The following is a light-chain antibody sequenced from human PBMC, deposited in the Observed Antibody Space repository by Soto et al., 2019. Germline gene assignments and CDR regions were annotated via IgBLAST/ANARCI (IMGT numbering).Light chain of an antibody. CDR1: SSNIGAGYD. CDR3: LSFDSSLSVV. Sequence: QSVLTQPPSVSGAPGQRVTISCTGSSSNIGAGYDVHWYQQLPGRAPKLLIYGNTNRPSGVPDRFSGSKSGTSASLAITGLQADDEADYYCLSFDSSLSVVFGGGPKLTVL. V-gene: IGLV1-40*01. J-gene: IGLJ2*01. CDR2: GNT.